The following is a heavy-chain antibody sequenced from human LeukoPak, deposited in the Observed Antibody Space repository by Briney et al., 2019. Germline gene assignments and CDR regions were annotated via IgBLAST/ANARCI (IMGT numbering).Heavy chain of an antibody. J-gene: IGHJ4*02. D-gene: IGHD5-18*01. CDR1: GFTVSSSH. V-gene: IGHV3-21*01. CDR3: ARDPLVDTAMVTLDY. Sequence: GGSLRLSCADSGFTVSSSHMSWVRQAPGKGLEWVSSISSSSSYIYYADSVKGRFTISRDNAKNSLYLQMNSLRAEDTAVYYCARDPLVDTAMVTLDYWGQGTLVTVSS. CDR2: ISSSSSYI.